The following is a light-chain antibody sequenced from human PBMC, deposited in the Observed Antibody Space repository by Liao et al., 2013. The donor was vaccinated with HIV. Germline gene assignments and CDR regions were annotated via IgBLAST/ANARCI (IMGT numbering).Light chain of an antibody. Sequence: SYDLTQPPSVSVSPGQTARITCSGDALAKQFAAWYQQRAGQAPVLLIYKDNERPSGIPERFSGSSSGTTVTLTISGVQAEDEADYYCQSADSSGTYVFGTGTKVTVL. J-gene: IGLJ1*01. CDR2: KDN. V-gene: IGLV3-25*03. CDR1: ALAKQF. CDR3: QSADSSGTYV.